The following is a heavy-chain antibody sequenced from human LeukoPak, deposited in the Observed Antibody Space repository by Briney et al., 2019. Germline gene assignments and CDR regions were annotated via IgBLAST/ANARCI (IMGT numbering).Heavy chain of an antibody. CDR1: GFSFSTYW. D-gene: IGHD3-10*01. J-gene: IGHJ4*02. Sequence: GGSLRLSCVGSGFSFSTYWMSWVRQAPGKGLEWVANIMQDGSEKNYVDSVKGRFTISRDNAKNSLYLQMNSLRAEDTAVYYCARENMVRGVITSYYFDYWGQGTLVTVSS. CDR2: IMQDGSEK. CDR3: ARENMVRGVITSYYFDY. V-gene: IGHV3-7*01.